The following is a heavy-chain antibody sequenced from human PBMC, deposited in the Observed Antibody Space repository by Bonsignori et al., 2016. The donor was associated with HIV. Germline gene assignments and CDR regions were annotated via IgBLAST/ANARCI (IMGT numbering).Heavy chain of an antibody. V-gene: IGHV3-74*01. CDR2: INSDGSST. J-gene: IGHJ3*02. D-gene: IGHD3-9*01. CDR3: ARDLPGYDILTGYPTDAFDI. Sequence: GESLKISCAASGFTFSSYWMHWVRQAPGKGLVWVSRINSDGSSTSYADSVKGRFTISRDNAKNTLYLQMNSLRAEDTAVYYCARDLPGYDILTGYPTDAFDIWGQGTMVTVSS. CDR1: GFTFSSYW.